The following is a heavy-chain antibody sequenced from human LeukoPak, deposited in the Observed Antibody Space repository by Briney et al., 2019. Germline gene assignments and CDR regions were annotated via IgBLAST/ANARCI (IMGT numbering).Heavy chain of an antibody. J-gene: IGHJ4*02. Sequence: GGSLRLSCEASGFTFSTYPMHWVREAPDKGLEWVAMISHHGSNEYYADSVKGRFTISRDNSKNTLYLQMNNPRVEDTAIYYCARVHDTSGYYHYFDSWGQGTLVTVSS. V-gene: IGHV3-30*14. CDR2: ISHHGSNE. D-gene: IGHD3-9*01. CDR3: ARVHDTSGYYHYFDS. CDR1: GFTFSTYP.